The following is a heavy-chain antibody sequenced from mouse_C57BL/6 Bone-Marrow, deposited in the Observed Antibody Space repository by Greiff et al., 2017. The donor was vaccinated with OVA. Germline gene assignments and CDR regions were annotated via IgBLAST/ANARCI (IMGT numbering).Heavy chain of an antibody. V-gene: IGHV5-4*01. CDR3: ARVPYRGDY. Sequence: EVHLVESGGGLVKPGGSLKLSCAASGFTFSSYAMSWVRQTPEKRLEWVATISDGGSYTYYPDNVKGRFTISRDNAKNNLYLQMSHLKSEDTAMYYCARVPYRGDYWGQGTSVTVSS. J-gene: IGHJ4*01. CDR1: GFTFSSYA. CDR2: ISDGGSYT. D-gene: IGHD2-10*01.